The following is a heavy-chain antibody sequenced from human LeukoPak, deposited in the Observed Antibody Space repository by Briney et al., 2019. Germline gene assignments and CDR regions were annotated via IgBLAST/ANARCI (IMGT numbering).Heavy chain of an antibody. CDR3: ARDGVRGVTPLNWFDP. J-gene: IGHJ5*02. Sequence: SETLSLTCAVSGYSISSGYYWGWIRQPPGEGLEWIGSIYHSGSTYYNPSLKSRVTISVDTSKNQFSLKLSSVTAADTAVYYCARDGVRGVTPLNWFDPWGQGTLVTVSS. D-gene: IGHD3-10*01. V-gene: IGHV4-38-2*02. CDR2: IYHSGST. CDR1: GYSISSGYY.